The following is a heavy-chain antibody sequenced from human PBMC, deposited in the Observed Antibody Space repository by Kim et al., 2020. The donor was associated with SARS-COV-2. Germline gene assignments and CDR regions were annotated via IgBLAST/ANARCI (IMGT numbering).Heavy chain of an antibody. CDR3: ARAFWSGYYLNWFDP. Sequence: PSRKNRVTISVDTSKNQFSLKLSSVTAADTAVYYCARAFWSGYYLNWFDPWGQGTLVTVSS. J-gene: IGHJ5*02. V-gene: IGHV4-31*02. D-gene: IGHD3-3*01.